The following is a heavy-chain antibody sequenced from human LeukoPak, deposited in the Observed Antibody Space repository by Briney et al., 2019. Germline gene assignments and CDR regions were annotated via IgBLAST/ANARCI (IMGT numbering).Heavy chain of an antibody. V-gene: IGHV3-23*01. CDR2: ISGSGDST. J-gene: IGHJ4*02. CDR1: GFTFSNYG. CDR3: AVPNGGSLSFDS. Sequence: GGSLRLSCVASGFTFSNYGMSWVRQAPEKGLEWVSAISGSGDSTYYADSVEGRFTISRDNSKNTLYLQMNSLRDEDTAVYYCAVPNGGSLSFDSWGQGTLVTVSS. D-gene: IGHD7-27*01.